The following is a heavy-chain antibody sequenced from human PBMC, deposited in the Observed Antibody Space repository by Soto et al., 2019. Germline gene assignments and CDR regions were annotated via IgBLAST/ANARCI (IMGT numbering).Heavy chain of an antibody. D-gene: IGHD3-3*02. CDR1: GGSISSYY. CDR3: ARVSIADRPYYYYYGMDV. CDR2: IYYSGST. J-gene: IGHJ6*02. Sequence: SETLSLTCTVSGGSISSYYWSWIRQPPGKGLEWIGYIYYSGSTNYNPSLKSRVTISVDTSKNQFSLKLSSVTAADTAVYYCARVSIADRPYYYYYGMDVWGQGTTVTVSS. V-gene: IGHV4-59*01.